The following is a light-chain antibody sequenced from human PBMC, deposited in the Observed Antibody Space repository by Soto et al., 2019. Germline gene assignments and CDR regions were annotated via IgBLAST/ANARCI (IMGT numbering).Light chain of an antibody. CDR3: QQYGRSGT. V-gene: IGKV3-20*01. Sequence: IVLTQSPDTLSLSPGERATLSCRASQSVSSDYLVWYQQKPGQAPRLLIYGASRRATGIPDRFSGSGSGTDFTLTTSRLEPEDFAVYYCQQYGRSGTFGQGTKVDIK. CDR1: QSVSSDY. CDR2: GAS. J-gene: IGKJ1*01.